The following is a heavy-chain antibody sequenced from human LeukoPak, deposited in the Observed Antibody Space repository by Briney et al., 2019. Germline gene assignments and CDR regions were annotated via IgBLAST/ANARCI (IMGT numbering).Heavy chain of an antibody. D-gene: IGHD5-12*01. CDR2: IIPIFGIA. CDR1: VGTFSIYA. CDR3: ARDSPSIVATIEAYYFDY. J-gene: IGHJ4*02. Sequence: VRVSSADYVGTFSIYAISWVRQAPGQGLEWMGRIIPIFGIANYAQKFQGRVTITADKSTSTAYMELSSLRSEDTAVYYCARDSPSIVATIEAYYFDYWGQGTLVTVSS. V-gene: IGHV1-69*10.